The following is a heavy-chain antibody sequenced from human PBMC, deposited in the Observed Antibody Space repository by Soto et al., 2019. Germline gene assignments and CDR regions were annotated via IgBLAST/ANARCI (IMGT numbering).Heavy chain of an antibody. CDR2: IYSGGST. CDR1: GFTVSSNY. V-gene: IGHV3-66*01. Sequence: GGSLRLSCAASGFTVSSNYMSWVRQAPGKGLEWVSVIYSGGSTYYADSVKGRFTISRDNSKNTLYLQMNSLRAEDTAVYYCARDRSYSDYGMDVWGQGTTVTVSS. D-gene: IGHD4-4*01. CDR3: ARDRSYSDYGMDV. J-gene: IGHJ6*02.